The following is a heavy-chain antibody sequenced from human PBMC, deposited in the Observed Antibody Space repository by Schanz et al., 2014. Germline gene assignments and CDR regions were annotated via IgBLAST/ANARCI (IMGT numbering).Heavy chain of an antibody. V-gene: IGHV1-46*03. CDR2: INGYNGHT. CDR3: ARDGGDAAAGGNY. CDR1: GYMYTSHF. Sequence: QVQLVQSGAEVEKPGASVTVSCKASGYMYTSHFLHWVRQAPGQGFEWMGWINGYNGHTLYAQKFQGRVTMTRDTSTSTVYMKSSSLRSEDAAVYYCARDGGDAAAGGNYWGQGTLVTVSS. J-gene: IGHJ4*02. D-gene: IGHD6-25*01.